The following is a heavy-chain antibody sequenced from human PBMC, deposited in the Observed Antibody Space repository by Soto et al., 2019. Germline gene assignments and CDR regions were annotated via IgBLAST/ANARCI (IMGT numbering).Heavy chain of an antibody. CDR3: ARADFWSGFYAFEH. V-gene: IGHV4-59*01. D-gene: IGHD3-3*01. CDR1: GDSIRSYD. Sequence: SETLSLTCCVSGDSIRSYDWNWMRQTPGKGLEWIGYFYYSGSTNYNPSLNDRVTISADTPKNQFSLRLTSVTAADTAVYYCARADFWSGFYAFEHWGPGLLVTVSS. J-gene: IGHJ4*02. CDR2: FYYSGST.